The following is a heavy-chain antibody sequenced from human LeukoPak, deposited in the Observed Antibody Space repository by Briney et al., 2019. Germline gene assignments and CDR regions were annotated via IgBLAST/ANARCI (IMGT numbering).Heavy chain of an antibody. J-gene: IGHJ6*03. CDR2: ISAYNGNT. D-gene: IGHD6-19*01. CDR1: GYSFTSYW. Sequence: GESLKISCKGSGYSFTSYWIGWVRQAPGQGLEWMGWISAYNGNTNYAQKLQGRVTMTTDTSTSTAYMELRSLRSDDTAVYYCARDYHPSGWSPYYYYYYMDVWGKGTTVTVSS. CDR3: ARDYHPSGWSPYYYYYYMDV. V-gene: IGHV1-18*04.